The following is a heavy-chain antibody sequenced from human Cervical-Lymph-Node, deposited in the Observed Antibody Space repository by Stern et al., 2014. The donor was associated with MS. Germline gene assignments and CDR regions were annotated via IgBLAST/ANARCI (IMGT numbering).Heavy chain of an antibody. V-gene: IGHV3-11*01. CDR2: ISSSGSTI. CDR1: GFTFSDYY. Sequence: VQLVESGGGLVKPGGSLRLSCAASGFTFSDYYMSWIRQAPGKGLEWVSYISSSGSTIYYADSVNGRFTISRDNAKNSLYLQMNSLRAEDTAVYYCARGDIVVVPAAMRMNYYGMDVWGQGTTVTVSS. D-gene: IGHD2-2*01. J-gene: IGHJ6*02. CDR3: ARGDIVVVPAAMRMNYYGMDV.